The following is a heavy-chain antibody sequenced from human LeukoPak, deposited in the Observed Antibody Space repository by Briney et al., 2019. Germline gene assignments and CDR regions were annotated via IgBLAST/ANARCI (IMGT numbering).Heavy chain of an antibody. D-gene: IGHD5-24*01. V-gene: IGHV1-2*02. CDR3: AREGVEMATIPGY. CDR1: GYTFTGYY. CDR2: INPNSGGT. J-gene: IGHJ4*02. Sequence: GASVKVSCKASGYTFTGYYMHWVRQAPGQGLEWMGWINPNSGGTNYAQKFQGRVTMTRDTSISTAYMELSRLRSDDTAVYHCAREGVEMATIPGYWGQGTLVTVSS.